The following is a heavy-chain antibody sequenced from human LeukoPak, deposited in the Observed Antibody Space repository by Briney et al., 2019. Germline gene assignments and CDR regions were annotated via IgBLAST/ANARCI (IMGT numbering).Heavy chain of an antibody. D-gene: IGHD1-7*01. Sequence: SETLSLTCTVSGGSISSSSYYWGWIRQPPGKGLEWIGSIYYSGSTYYDPSLKSRVTISVDTSKNQFSLKLSSVTAADTAVYYCARGVLWNWNYFALVAGGFDLWSRGTLVTVSS. CDR3: ARGVLWNWNYFALVAGGFDL. CDR2: IYYSGST. V-gene: IGHV4-39*07. J-gene: IGHJ2*01. CDR1: GGSISSSSYY.